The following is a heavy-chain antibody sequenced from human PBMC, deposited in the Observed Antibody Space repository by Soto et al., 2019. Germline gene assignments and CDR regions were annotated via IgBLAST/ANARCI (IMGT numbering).Heavy chain of an antibody. J-gene: IGHJ2*01. V-gene: IGHV1-69*02. CDR2: IIPILGIA. Sequence: GASVKVSCKASGGTFSSYTISWVRQAPGQGLEWMGRIIPILGIANYAQKFQGRVTITADKSTSTAYMELSSLRSEDTAVYYCARSIAAAGIGGLELLEYFDLRGRGTLVTVPS. D-gene: IGHD6-13*01. CDR1: GGTFSSYT. CDR3: ARSIAAAGIGGLELLEYFDL.